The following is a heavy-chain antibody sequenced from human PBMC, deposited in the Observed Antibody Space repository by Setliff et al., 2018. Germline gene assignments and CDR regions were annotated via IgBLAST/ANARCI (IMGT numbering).Heavy chain of an antibody. D-gene: IGHD3-16*02. CDR1: GYTFVGYY. CDR3: AREPYDYIWGSYRSPYFDH. Sequence: GASVKVSCKAPGYTFVGYYLHWVRQAPGQGLEWMGWINPKTGGTNYAQKFQGRVTMTRDASINTAFMHLSSLKSDDMAVYYCAREPYDYIWGSYRSPYFDHWGQGALVTVSS. J-gene: IGHJ4*02. CDR2: INPKTGGT. V-gene: IGHV1-2*02.